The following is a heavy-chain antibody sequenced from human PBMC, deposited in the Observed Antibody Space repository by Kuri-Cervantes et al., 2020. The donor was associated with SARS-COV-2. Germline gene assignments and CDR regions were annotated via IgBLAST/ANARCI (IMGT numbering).Heavy chain of an antibody. CDR3: AREEITRDAFDI. CDR1: GFTFSSYA. J-gene: IGHJ3*02. CDR2: ISYDGGNK. V-gene: IGHV3-30-3*01. Sequence: SLRLSCAASGFTFSSYAMHWVRQAPGKGLEWVAVISYDGGNKYYADSVRGRLTISRDNSKNTLYLQMNSLRAEDTAVYDCAREEITRDAFDIWGQGTMVTVSS. D-gene: IGHD5-24*01.